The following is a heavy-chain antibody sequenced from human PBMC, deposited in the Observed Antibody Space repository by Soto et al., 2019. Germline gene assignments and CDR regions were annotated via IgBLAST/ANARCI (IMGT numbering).Heavy chain of an antibody. Sequence: QVQLQESGPGLVKPSETLSLTCTVSGESISGAAYLWSWIRQYPGKGLEYLGYIYYSGNTYYNPSLKSRSTIALDTFKNQFSLRLSSVTAADTAVYFCATERRDGNSYIFDSWGQGTLVTVSS. CDR3: ATERRDGNSYIFDS. V-gene: IGHV4-31*03. CDR1: GESISGAAYL. J-gene: IGHJ4*02. CDR2: IYYSGNT. D-gene: IGHD3-10*01.